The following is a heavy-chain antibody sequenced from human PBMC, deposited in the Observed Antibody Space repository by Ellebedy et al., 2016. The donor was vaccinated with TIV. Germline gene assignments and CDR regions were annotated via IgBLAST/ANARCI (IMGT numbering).Heavy chain of an antibody. CDR3: AKDRTSGDGYWVFDQ. D-gene: IGHD5-18*01. CDR2: IIGSGGVI. CDR1: GFTFSRYA. V-gene: IGHV3-23*01. J-gene: IGHJ4*02. Sequence: PGGSLRLSCAASGFTFSRYAMSWVRQAPGKGLEWVSGIIGSGGVISYADSVKGRFTISRDNSKSMVHLEMNSLRPEDTAVYYCAKDRTSGDGYWVFDQWGQGTLVTVSS.